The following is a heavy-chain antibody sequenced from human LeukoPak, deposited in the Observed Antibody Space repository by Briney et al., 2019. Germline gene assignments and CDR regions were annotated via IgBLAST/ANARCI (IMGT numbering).Heavy chain of an antibody. CDR3: ARDIDQFGRYYFDY. D-gene: IGHD3-10*01. Sequence: SVKVSCKASGGTFSSYAISWGRQAPGQGLEWMGRIIPILGVANYAQKFLGSVTIDADKYTSAAYMELSSLRAEDTAVYYCARDIDQFGRYYFDYWGQGTLVTVSS. J-gene: IGHJ4*02. CDR2: IIPILGVA. V-gene: IGHV1-69*04. CDR1: GGTFSSYA.